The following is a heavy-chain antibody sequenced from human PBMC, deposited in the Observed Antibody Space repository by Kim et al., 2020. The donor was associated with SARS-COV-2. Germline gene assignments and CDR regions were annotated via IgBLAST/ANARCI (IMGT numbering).Heavy chain of an antibody. Sequence: YANSLKDRFNISRDNTKTTLNLQRNSLKPEDTAVYYCVGEESVTGSYDYWGQGTLVTVSS. V-gene: IGHV3-64D*09. CDR3: VGEESVTGSYDY. J-gene: IGHJ4*02. D-gene: IGHD6-19*01.